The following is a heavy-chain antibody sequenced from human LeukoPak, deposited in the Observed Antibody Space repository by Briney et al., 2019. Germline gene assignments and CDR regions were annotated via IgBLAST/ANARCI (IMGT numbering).Heavy chain of an antibody. CDR3: ARGYSSSWYLNWFDP. CDR1: GYSISSGYY. CDR2: IYHTGST. J-gene: IGHJ5*02. Sequence: SETLSLTCTVSGYSISSGYYWAWLRQTPGKGLEWIGNIYHTGSTNYNPSLKSRVTISVDASRNQFSLKLNSVTAADTAVYYCARGYSSSWYLNWFDPWGQGTLVTVSS. V-gene: IGHV4-38-2*02. D-gene: IGHD6-13*01.